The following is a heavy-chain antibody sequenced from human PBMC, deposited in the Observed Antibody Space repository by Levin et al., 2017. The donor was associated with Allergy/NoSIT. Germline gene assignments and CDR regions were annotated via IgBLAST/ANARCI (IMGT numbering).Heavy chain of an antibody. CDR2: MNPKSGNT. Sequence: KHGESLKISCKASGNTLSSHDFNWVRQATGQGLEWMGWMNPKSGNTGYARKFQGRVTMTRDTSISTAYMELSSLRSEDTAVYYCARGDSPGFGSYGLGVWGQGTAVIVSS. CDR3: ARGDSPGFGSYGLGV. V-gene: IGHV1-8*01. D-gene: IGHD3-16*01. J-gene: IGHJ6*02. CDR1: GNTLSSHD.